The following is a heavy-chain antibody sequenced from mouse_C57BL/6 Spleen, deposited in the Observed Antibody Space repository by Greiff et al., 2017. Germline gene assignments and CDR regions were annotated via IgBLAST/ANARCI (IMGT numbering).Heavy chain of an antibody. Sequence: QVQLKQPGAELVKPGASVKLSCKASGYTFTSYWMHWVKQRPGQGLEWIGMIHPNSGSTNYNEKFKSKATLTVDKSSSTAYMQLSSLTSEDSAVYYCARRGYGSSYGFDYWGQGTTLTVSS. CDR3: ARRGYGSSYGFDY. CDR2: IHPNSGST. V-gene: IGHV1-64*01. CDR1: GYTFTSYW. J-gene: IGHJ2*01. D-gene: IGHD1-1*01.